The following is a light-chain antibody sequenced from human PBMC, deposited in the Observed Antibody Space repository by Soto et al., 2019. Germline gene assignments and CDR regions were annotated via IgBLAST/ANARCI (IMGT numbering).Light chain of an antibody. CDR3: QQYGSSPLT. CDR2: GAS. Sequence: EIVLTQSPGTLSLSPGERATLSCRASQTVSSTYLAWYQQEPGQAPRLLIYGASRRATGFPDRFSGSGSGTDFTLTISRLEPEDFAVYFCQQYGSSPLTFGGGTKVDIK. CDR1: QTVSSTY. J-gene: IGKJ4*01. V-gene: IGKV3-20*01.